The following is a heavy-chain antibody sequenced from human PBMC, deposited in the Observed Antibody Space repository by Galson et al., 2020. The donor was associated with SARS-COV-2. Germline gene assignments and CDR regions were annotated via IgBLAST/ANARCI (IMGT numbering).Heavy chain of an antibody. Sequence: GGSLSLSCAASGFTFSDHYMDWVRQAPGKGLEWVGRSRNKANKYTTDYAASVKGRFTISRDDSKNLLYLQMNSLKTEDTAVYYCARNYDYSNYGIGYWGQGTLVTVSS. CDR3: ARNYDYSNYGIGY. V-gene: IGHV3-72*01. CDR2: SRNKANKYTT. D-gene: IGHD4-4*01. CDR1: GFTFSDHY. J-gene: IGHJ4*02.